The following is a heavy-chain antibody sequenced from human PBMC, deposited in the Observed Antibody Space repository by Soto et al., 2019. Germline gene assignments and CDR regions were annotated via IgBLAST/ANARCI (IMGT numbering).Heavy chain of an antibody. D-gene: IGHD6-19*01. J-gene: IGHJ5*02. Sequence: EVQLVESGGGLVEPGGSLRLSCAASGFTFTDAWMTWVRQAPGKGLEWVGRIKSKTDGGAIDYAAPVKGRFTISRDDSRNTLYLQMNSLKTEDTAVYYCTRIAVAAPWCQGTLVTVSS. CDR3: TRIAVAAP. CDR1: GFTFTDAW. V-gene: IGHV3-15*01. CDR2: IKSKTDGGAI.